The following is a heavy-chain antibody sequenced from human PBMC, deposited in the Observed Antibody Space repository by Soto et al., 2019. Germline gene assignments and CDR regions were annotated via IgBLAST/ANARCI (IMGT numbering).Heavy chain of an antibody. CDR3: ARDSGYSYGPLDY. CDR2: ISSSGSTK. CDR1: GFTFSNYG. V-gene: IGHV3-48*01. Sequence: GGSLRLSCAASGFTFSNYGMHWVRQAPGKGLEWVAFISSSGSTKYYADSVKGRFTISRDNAKNSLYLQMNSLRAEDTAVYYCARDSGYSYGPLDYWGQGTLVTVSS. D-gene: IGHD5-18*01. J-gene: IGHJ4*02.